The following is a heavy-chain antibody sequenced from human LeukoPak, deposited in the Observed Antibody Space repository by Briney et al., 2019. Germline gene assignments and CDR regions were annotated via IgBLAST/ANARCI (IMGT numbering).Heavy chain of an antibody. Sequence: GGSLRLSCAASGFTLSSYWMSWVRQAPGKGLEWVANINRDGSEIYYVDSVKGRFTISRDNAKNSLYLQMNSLRAEDTSVYYCARVLVGGTNWFEPWGQGTLVTVSS. D-gene: IGHD1-26*01. V-gene: IGHV3-7*02. J-gene: IGHJ5*02. CDR3: ARVLVGGTNWFEP. CDR2: INRDGSEI. CDR1: GFTLSSYW.